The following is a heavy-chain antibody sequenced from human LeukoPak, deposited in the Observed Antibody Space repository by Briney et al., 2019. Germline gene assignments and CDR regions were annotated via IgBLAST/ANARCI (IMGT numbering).Heavy chain of an antibody. Sequence: QPGASLRLSCAASGFTFSSNAMSWVRQAPGKGLEWVSGISGSGVSTYYADSVKGRFTISRDNSKNTLYLQMNSLRAEATAVYYCAKDRANFGYWGQGTLVTVSS. CDR3: AKDRANFGY. CDR2: ISGSGVST. V-gene: IGHV3-23*01. CDR1: GFTFSSNA. J-gene: IGHJ4*02.